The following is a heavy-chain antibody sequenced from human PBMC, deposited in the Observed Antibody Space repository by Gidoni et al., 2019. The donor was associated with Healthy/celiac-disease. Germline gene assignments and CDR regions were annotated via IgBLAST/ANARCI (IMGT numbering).Heavy chain of an antibody. D-gene: IGHD2-2*01. Sequence: EVQLVESGGGVVRPGGSLRLSCAASGFTFDDYGMSWVRQAPGKGLEWVSGINWNGGSTGYADSVKGRFTISRDNAKNSLYLQMNSLRAEDTALYYCARDRAIVVPAAHDAFDIWGQGTMVTVSS. V-gene: IGHV3-20*04. CDR3: ARDRAIVVPAAHDAFDI. CDR1: GFTFDDYG. CDR2: INWNGGST. J-gene: IGHJ3*02.